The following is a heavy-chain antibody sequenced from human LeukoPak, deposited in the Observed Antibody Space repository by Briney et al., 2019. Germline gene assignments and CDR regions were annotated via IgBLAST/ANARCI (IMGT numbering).Heavy chain of an antibody. CDR2: INHSGST. CDR1: GFTFRTYW. CDR3: ARGVRYYDSSGYSGVVGFDP. J-gene: IGHJ5*02. V-gene: IGHV4-34*01. Sequence: PGGSLRLSCAASGFTFRTYWMSWVRQPPGKGLEWIGEINHSGSTNYNPSLKSRVTISVDTSKNQFSLKLSSVTAADTAVYYCARGVRYYDSSGYSGVVGFDPWGQGTLVTVSS. D-gene: IGHD3-22*01.